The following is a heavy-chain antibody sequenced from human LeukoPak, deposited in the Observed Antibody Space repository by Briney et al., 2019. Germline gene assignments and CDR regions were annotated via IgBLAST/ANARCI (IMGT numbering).Heavy chain of an antibody. Sequence: GGSLRLSCAASGFTFRSYWMHWVRQAPGKGLEWVSRVIRDGSFTNYADSVKGRFTISRDNSKNTLYLQMNSLRAEDTAVYYCATIAAAGSPPFDYWGQGTLVTVSS. D-gene: IGHD6-13*01. CDR3: ATIAAAGSPPFDY. CDR1: GFTFRSYW. CDR2: VIRDGSFT. V-gene: IGHV3-74*01. J-gene: IGHJ4*02.